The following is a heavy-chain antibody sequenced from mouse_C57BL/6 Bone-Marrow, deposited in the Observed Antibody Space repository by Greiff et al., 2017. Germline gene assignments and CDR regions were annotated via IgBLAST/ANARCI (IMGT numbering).Heavy chain of an antibody. CDR2: INPNNGGT. D-gene: IGHD2-1*01. Sequence: EVQLQQSGPELVKPGASVKISCKASGYTFTDYYMNWVKQSHGTSLEWIGDINPNNGGTSYNQKFKGKATLTVDKSSSTAYMELRSLTSEDSADYYCSCWEGNYAWFAYWGQGTLVTVSA. CDR1: GYTFTDYY. J-gene: IGHJ3*01. CDR3: SCWEGNYAWFAY. V-gene: IGHV1-26*01.